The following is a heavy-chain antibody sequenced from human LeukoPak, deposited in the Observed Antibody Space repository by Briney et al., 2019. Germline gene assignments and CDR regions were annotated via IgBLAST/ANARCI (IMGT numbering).Heavy chain of an antibody. Sequence: GGSLRLSCVGSGFTFRSHAMSWVRQAPEKGLEFVSGIYENGGTTYYADSVKGRFTISRDNSKNTLYLQMNSLRAEDTAVYYCAKDGSGASSSNIDYWGQGTLVTVSS. CDR1: GFTFRSHA. CDR2: IYENGGTT. CDR3: AKDGSGASSSNIDY. J-gene: IGHJ4*02. V-gene: IGHV3-23*01. D-gene: IGHD6-6*01.